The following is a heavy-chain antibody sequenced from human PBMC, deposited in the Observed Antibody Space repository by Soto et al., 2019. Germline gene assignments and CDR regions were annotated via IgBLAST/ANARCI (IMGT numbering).Heavy chain of an antibody. CDR2: IYHSGRT. Sequence: QVQLQESGPGLVKPSQTLSLTCTVSGDSLTNGTYYWTWLRQHPGKGLEWIGYIYHSGRTNYNPSLRSRVSMSVDTSENQFSLNLSSVTAADTAVYVCAREDRLDISLFDYWGQGILVTVSS. D-gene: IGHD3-16*02. V-gene: IGHV4-31*03. CDR3: AREDRLDISLFDY. J-gene: IGHJ4*02. CDR1: GDSLTNGTYY.